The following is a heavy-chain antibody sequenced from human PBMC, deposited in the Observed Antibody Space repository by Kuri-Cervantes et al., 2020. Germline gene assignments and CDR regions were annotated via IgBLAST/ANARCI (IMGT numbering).Heavy chain of an antibody. D-gene: IGHD4-23*01. CDR2: IFGGGRT. J-gene: IGHJ5*02. V-gene: IGHV3-53*01. Sequence: GESLKISFAASEFTVNSSCMSWVRQAPEKGLEWVSVIFGGGRTHYADSVKGRFTISRDNSKNTLDLQINSLRAEDAAVYHCVKESPGTGFGGSWGQGTLVTVSS. CDR3: VKESPGTGFGGS. CDR1: EFTVNSSC.